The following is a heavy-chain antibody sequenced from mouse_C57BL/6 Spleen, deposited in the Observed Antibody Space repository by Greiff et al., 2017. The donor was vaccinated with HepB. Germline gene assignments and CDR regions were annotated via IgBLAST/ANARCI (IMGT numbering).Heavy chain of an antibody. V-gene: IGHV1-82*01. CDR1: GYAFSSSW. CDR2: IYPGDGDT. CDR3: ARYDGYTPYWYFDV. Sequence: QVQLQQSGPELVKPGASVKISCKASGYAFSSSWMNWVKQRPGKGLEWIGRIYPGDGDTNYNGKFKGKATLTADKSSSTAYMQLSSLTSEDSAVYFCARYDGYTPYWYFDVWGTGTTVTVSS. D-gene: IGHD2-2*01. J-gene: IGHJ1*03.